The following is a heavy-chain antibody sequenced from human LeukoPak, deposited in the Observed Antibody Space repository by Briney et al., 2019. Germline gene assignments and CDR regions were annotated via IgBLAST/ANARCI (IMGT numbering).Heavy chain of an antibody. CDR1: GFTFSSYA. CDR2: ISGSGGST. Sequence: GALSLSCAASGFTFSSYAMSWVRQAPGKGLEWVSAISGSGGSTYYADSVKGRFTISRDNSKNTLYLQMNSLRAEDTAVYYCAKDWYYDILTGYYADYWGQGTLVTVSS. CDR3: AKDWYYDILTGYYADY. D-gene: IGHD3-9*01. J-gene: IGHJ4*02. V-gene: IGHV3-23*01.